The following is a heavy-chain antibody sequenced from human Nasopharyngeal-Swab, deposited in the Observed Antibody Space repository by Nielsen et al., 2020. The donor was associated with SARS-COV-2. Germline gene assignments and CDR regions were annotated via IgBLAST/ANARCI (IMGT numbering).Heavy chain of an antibody. V-gene: IGHV4-31*03. Sequence: SETLSLTCTVSGGSISSGGYYWSWIRQHPGKGLEWIGYIYYSWSTYYNPSLKSRVTISVDTSKNQFSLKLSSVTAADTAVYYCARAPGVGVFGVVGAFDIWGQGTMVTVSS. CDR3: ARAPGVGVFGVVGAFDI. CDR2: IYYSWST. CDR1: GGSISSGGYY. D-gene: IGHD3-3*01. J-gene: IGHJ3*02.